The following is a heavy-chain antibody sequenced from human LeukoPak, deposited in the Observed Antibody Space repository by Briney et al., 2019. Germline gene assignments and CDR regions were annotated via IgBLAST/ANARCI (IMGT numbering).Heavy chain of an antibody. V-gene: IGHV4-34*01. CDR3: ARAGLRSFDY. Sequence: SETLSLTCTVSGASITSYYWSWIRQPPGKGLEWIGEINHSGSTNYNPSLKSRVTLSVDTSKNQFSLKLSSVTAADTAVYYCARAGLRSFDYWGQGTLVTVSS. CDR2: INHSGST. CDR1: GASITSYY. D-gene: IGHD4-17*01. J-gene: IGHJ4*02.